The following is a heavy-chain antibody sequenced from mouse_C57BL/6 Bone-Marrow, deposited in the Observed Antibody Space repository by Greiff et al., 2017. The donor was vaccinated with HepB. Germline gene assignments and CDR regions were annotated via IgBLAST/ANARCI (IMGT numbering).Heavy chain of an antibody. V-gene: IGHV1-75*01. CDR3: ARSNRYYYGSSYFDY. D-gene: IGHD1-1*01. Sequence: VQLQQSGPELVKPGASVKISCKASGYTFTDYYINWVKQRPGQGLEWIGWIFPGSGSTYYNEKLKGKATLTVDKSSSTAYMLLSSLTSEDSAVYFCARSNRYYYGSSYFDYWGQGTTLTVSS. J-gene: IGHJ2*01. CDR2: IFPGSGST. CDR1: GYTFTDYY.